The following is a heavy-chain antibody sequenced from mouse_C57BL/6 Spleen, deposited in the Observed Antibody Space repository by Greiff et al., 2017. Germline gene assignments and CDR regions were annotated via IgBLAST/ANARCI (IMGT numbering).Heavy chain of an antibody. V-gene: IGHV1-80*01. J-gene: IGHJ4*01. Sequence: QVQLQQSGAELVKPGASVKISCKASGYAFSSYWMNWVKQRPGKGLEWIGQIYPGDGDANYNGQFKGKATLNADKSSSTDYRQLSRLTSEESAVYFGERARITTVGARWGAMDDWGQGTSVTVSS. CDR3: ERARITTVGARWGAMDD. CDR2: IYPGDGDA. D-gene: IGHD1-1*01. CDR1: GYAFSSYW.